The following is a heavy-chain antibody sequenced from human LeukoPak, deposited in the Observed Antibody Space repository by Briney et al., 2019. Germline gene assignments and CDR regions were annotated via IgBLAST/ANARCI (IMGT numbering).Heavy chain of an antibody. J-gene: IGHJ4*02. D-gene: IGHD4-17*01. CDR2: ISAYNGNT. Sequence: ASVKVSCKASGYTFTSYGISWVRQAPGQGLEWMGWISAYNGNTNYAQKFQGRVTMTRDTSTSTVYMELSSLRSEDTAVYYCAAYSYGDPVYWGQGTLVTVSS. V-gene: IGHV1-18*01. CDR1: GYTFTSYG. CDR3: AAYSYGDPVY.